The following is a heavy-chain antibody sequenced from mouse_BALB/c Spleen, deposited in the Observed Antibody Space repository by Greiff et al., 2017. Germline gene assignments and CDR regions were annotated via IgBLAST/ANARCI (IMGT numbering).Heavy chain of an antibody. D-gene: IGHD2-14*01. V-gene: IGHV5-6*01. CDR3: ARFYYRYGAMDY. CDR1: GFTFSSYG. CDR2: ISSGGSYT. J-gene: IGHJ4*01. Sequence: EVQGVESGGDLVKPGGSLKLSCAASGFTFSSYGMSWVRQTPDKRLEWVATISSGGSYTYYPDSVKGRFTISRDNAKNTLYLQMSSLKSEDTAMYYCARFYYRYGAMDYWGQGTSVTVSS.